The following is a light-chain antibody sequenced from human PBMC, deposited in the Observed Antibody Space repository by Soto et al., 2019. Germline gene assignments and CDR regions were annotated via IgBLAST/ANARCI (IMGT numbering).Light chain of an antibody. CDR1: SSNIGNNY. J-gene: IGLJ2*01. CDR3: GTWDSSLSAVV. Sequence: QSVLTQPPSVSAAPGQTVTISCSGSSSNIGNNYVSWYQQLPGTAPKLLIYDNNKRPSGIPDRFSGSKSGTSATLGITGLQTGDEADYYCGTWDSSLSAVVFGGWTKVTVL. V-gene: IGLV1-51*01. CDR2: DNN.